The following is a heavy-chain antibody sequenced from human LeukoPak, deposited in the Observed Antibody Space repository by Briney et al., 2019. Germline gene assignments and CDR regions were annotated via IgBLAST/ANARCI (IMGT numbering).Heavy chain of an antibody. J-gene: IGHJ4*02. D-gene: IGHD6-13*01. V-gene: IGHV4-34*01. Sequence: SETLSLTCAVYGGSFSGYYWSWLRQPPGKGLEWIGEINHSGSTNYNPSLKSRVTISVDTSKNQFSLKLSSVTAADTAVYYCASRLLYSRTLIDCWGQGTLVTVSS. CDR2: INHSGST. CDR1: GGSFSGYY. CDR3: ASRLLYSRTLIDC.